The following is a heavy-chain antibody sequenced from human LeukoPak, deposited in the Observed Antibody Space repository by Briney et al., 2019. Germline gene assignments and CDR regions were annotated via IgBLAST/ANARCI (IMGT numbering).Heavy chain of an antibody. J-gene: IGHJ4*02. CDR2: IYYSGST. Sequence: PSETLSLTCTVSGGSISSSSYYWGWTRQPPGKGLEWIGSIYYSGSTYYNPSLKSRVTISVDTSKNQFSLKLSSVTAVDTAVYYCDSSSWYTIDYWGQGTLVTVSS. CDR3: DSSSWYTIDY. CDR1: GGSISSSSYY. V-gene: IGHV4-39*01. D-gene: IGHD6-13*01.